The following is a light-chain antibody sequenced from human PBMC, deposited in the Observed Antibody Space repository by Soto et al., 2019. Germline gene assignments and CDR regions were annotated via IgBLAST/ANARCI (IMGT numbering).Light chain of an antibody. CDR3: LQHNSYPWT. CDR1: PAIASF. CDR2: DAA. J-gene: IGKJ1*01. Sequence: IQLTQSPSSLSTSLGDRVTITCRASPAIASFLAWYQQKPGTAPKLLIYDAATLQSGVPSRFSGSRSGTEYTLTIGSLQPEDFATYYCLQHNSYPWTFGQGTKVDI. V-gene: IGKV1-9*01.